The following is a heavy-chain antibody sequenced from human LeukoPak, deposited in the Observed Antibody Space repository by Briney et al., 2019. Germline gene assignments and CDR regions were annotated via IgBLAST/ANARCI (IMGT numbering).Heavy chain of an antibody. CDR2: IYTSGST. Sequence: SETLSLTCTVSGGSISSYYWSWIRQPAGKGLEWIGRIYTSGSTNYNPSLKSRVTISVDTSKNQFSLKLSSVTAADTAVYYCARSQQRTYYDFWSGYIDYWGQGTLVTVSS. J-gene: IGHJ4*02. V-gene: IGHV4-4*07. CDR3: ARSQQRTYYDFWSGYIDY. CDR1: GGSISSYY. D-gene: IGHD3-3*01.